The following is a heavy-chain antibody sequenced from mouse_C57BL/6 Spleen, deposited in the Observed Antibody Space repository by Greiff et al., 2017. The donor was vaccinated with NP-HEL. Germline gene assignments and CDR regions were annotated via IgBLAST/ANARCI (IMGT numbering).Heavy chain of an antibody. CDR2: IYPGDGDT. J-gene: IGHJ3*01. D-gene: IGHD2-4*01. CDR1: GYAFSSSW. Sequence: VNVVESGPELVKPGASVKISCKASGYAFSSSWMNWVKQRPGKGLEWIGRIYPGDGDTNYNGKFKGKATLTADKSSSTAYMQLSSLTSEDSAVYFCASSIYYDYDEMAWFAYWGQGTLVTVSA. V-gene: IGHV1-82*01. CDR3: ASSIYYDYDEMAWFAY.